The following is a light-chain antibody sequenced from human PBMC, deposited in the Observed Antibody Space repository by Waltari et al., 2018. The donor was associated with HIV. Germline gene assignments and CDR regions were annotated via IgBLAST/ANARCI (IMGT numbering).Light chain of an antibody. CDR2: EVS. CDR1: SSDVGSYNL. V-gene: IGLV2-23*02. J-gene: IGLJ3*02. CDR3: CSYAGSSTWV. Sequence: SALTQPASVSGSPGQSITISCTGTSSDVGSYNLVPWYQQHPGKVPKLMNYEVSKRPSVVANRFSGSKSGNTASLTSSGLQAEDEADYYCCSYAGSSTWVFGGGTKLTVL.